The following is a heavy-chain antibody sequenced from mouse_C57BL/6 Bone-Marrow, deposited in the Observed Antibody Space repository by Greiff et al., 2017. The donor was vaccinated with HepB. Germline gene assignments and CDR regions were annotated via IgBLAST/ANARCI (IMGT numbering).Heavy chain of an antibody. Sequence: QVQLQQPGAELVMPGASVKLSCKASGYTFTSYWMHWVKQRPGQGLEWIGEIDPSDSYTNYNQKFKGKSTLTVDKSSSPAYMQLSSLTSEDSAVYYCARRSSGYGLAYWGQGTLVTVSA. CDR2: IDPSDSYT. CDR3: ARRSSGYGLAY. J-gene: IGHJ3*01. D-gene: IGHD3-2*02. V-gene: IGHV1-69*01. CDR1: GYTFTSYW.